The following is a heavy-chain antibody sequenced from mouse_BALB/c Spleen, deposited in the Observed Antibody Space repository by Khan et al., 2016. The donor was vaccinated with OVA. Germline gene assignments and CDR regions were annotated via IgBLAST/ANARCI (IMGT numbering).Heavy chain of an antibody. D-gene: IGHD2-3*01. CDR1: GYSINSDYA. J-gene: IGHJ4*01. CDR2: ISSSGST. Sequence: EVQLQESGPGLVKPSQYLSLTCTVTGYSINSDYAWNWIRQFPGNKLEWMGYISSSGSTNYTPALKSRNSITRDKSKNQFFLQLNSVTTEDTATYYCARDGSRYNYAMDYWGQGTTVTVSS. V-gene: IGHV3-2*02. CDR3: ARDGSRYNYAMDY.